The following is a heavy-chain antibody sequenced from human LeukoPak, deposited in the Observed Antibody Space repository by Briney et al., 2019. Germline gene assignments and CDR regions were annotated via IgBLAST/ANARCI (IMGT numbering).Heavy chain of an antibody. Sequence: PSETLSLTCTVSGDSIRSSSYYWGWTRQPPGKGLEWIGNIYYSGSTYYNPSLTSRVTISVDTSKNQFSLKLSSVTAADTAVYYCATVSRSGSYFGAFEIWGQGTMVTVSS. V-gene: IGHV4-39*07. CDR3: ATVSRSGSYFGAFEI. CDR1: GDSIRSSSYY. J-gene: IGHJ3*02. D-gene: IGHD1-26*01. CDR2: IYYSGST.